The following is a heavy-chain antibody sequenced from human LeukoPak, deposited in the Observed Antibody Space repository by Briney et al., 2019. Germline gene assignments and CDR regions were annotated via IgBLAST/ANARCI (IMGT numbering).Heavy chain of an antibody. Sequence: PGGSLRLSCAASGFTFNNFAMSWVRQAPGKGLEWVSAISGSGSSIYYADSVKGRLTISRDTSKSTLYLQMSSPRAEDAAIYYCARGRYGSGIYYFDYWGQGTLVTVSS. J-gene: IGHJ4*02. D-gene: IGHD3-10*01. CDR2: ISGSGSSI. CDR3: ARGRYGSGIYYFDY. V-gene: IGHV3-23*01. CDR1: GFTFNNFA.